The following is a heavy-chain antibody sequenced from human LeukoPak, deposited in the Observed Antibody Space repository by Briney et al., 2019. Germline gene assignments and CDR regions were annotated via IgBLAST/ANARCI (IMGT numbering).Heavy chain of an antibody. CDR1: GGTFSSYA. J-gene: IGHJ6*03. V-gene: IGHV1-69*06. CDR3: AREGGYSGYDPYYYYYYYMDV. D-gene: IGHD5-12*01. Sequence: SVKVSCKASGGTFSSYAIGWVRQAPGQGLEWMGGIIPIFGTANYAQKFQGRVTITADKSTSTAYMELSSLRSEDTAVYYCAREGGYSGYDPYYYYYYYMDVWGKGTTVTVSS. CDR2: IIPIFGTA.